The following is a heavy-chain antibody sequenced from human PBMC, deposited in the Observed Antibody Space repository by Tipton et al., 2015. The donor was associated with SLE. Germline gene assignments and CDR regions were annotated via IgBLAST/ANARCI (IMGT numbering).Heavy chain of an antibody. D-gene: IGHD3-10*01. J-gene: IGHJ6*02. V-gene: IGHV1-24*01. Sequence: QSGPEVKKPGASVKVTCKASGYTLSELSLYWVRQSPGTGLEWMGGFRIEDGETFYAQKFQGRVTMTQDTSTGTAHMDLSSLTSDDTAMYYCATESFYNGFDLWGQGTTVSVSS. CDR3: ATESFYNGFDL. CDR1: GYTLSELS. CDR2: FRIEDGET.